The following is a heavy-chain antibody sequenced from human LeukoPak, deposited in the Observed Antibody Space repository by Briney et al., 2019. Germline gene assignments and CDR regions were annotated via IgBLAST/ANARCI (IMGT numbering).Heavy chain of an antibody. CDR2: IFVGGSGA. V-gene: IGHV5-51*01. CDR1: GYNFANSW. Sequence: GESLKISCKGSGYNFANSWIGWVRQVPGKGLEYMGIIFVGGSGARYGPSFQGQVTISADKSISTAYLQWSGLKASDTAMYYCASVVPGNGGNTFDVWGQGTMVTISS. D-gene: IGHD6-19*01. CDR3: ASVVPGNGGNTFDV. J-gene: IGHJ3*01.